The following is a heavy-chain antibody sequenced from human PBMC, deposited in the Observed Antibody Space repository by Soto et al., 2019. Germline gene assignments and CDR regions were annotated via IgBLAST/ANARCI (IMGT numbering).Heavy chain of an antibody. CDR1: GFTFSSYN. V-gene: IGHV3-21*01. Sequence: EVQLVESGGGLVKPGGSLRLSCAASGFTFSSYNMNWVRQAPGKGLEWVSSISGSSSYIYYSDSVKGRFTISRDNAKNSPYLQMNSLRAEDTAVYFCARDSSSWYYWGQGTLVTVSS. J-gene: IGHJ4*02. CDR3: ARDSSSWYY. CDR2: ISGSSSYI. D-gene: IGHD6-13*01.